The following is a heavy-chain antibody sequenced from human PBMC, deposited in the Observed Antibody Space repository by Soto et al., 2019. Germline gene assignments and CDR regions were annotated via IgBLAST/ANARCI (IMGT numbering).Heavy chain of an antibody. CDR1: GFTFSSYA. CDR3: XXXXXXXXXDY. J-gene: IGHJ4*02. CDR2: ISGSGGST. V-gene: IGHV3-23*01. Sequence: EVQLLESGGGLVQPGGSLRLSCAASGFTFSSYAMSWVRQAPGKGLEWVSAISGSGGSTYYADSVKGRFTISRDNSKNTLYLQMNSLRAEDXAXXXXXXXXXXXXXDYWGQGTLVTVSS.